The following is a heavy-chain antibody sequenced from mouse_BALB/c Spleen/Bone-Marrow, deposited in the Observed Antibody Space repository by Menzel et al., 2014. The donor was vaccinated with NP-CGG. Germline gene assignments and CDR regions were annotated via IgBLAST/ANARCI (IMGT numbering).Heavy chain of an antibody. J-gene: IGHJ2*01. CDR3: ASSPYGYFDY. Sequence: EVQGVESGGGLVQPGGSRKLSCAASGFTFSSFGMHWVRQAPEKGLEWVAYISSGSSTIYYADTVKGRFTISRDNPKNTPFLQMTSLRSEDTATYYCASSPYGYFDYWGQGTTLTVSS. V-gene: IGHV5-17*02. CDR1: GFTFSSFG. CDR2: ISSGSSTI. D-gene: IGHD1-1*01.